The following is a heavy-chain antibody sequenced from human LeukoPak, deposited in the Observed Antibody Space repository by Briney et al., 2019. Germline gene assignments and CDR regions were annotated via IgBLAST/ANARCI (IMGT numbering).Heavy chain of an antibody. D-gene: IGHD3-10*02. J-gene: IGHJ6*04. CDR2: IKQDGSEK. V-gene: IGHV3-7*01. CDR1: GFTFSSYW. CDR3: AELGITMIGGV. Sequence: PGGSLRLSCAASGFTFSSYWMSWVRQAPGKGLQWVANIKQDGSEKNYVDSVKGRFSISRDNAKNSLYLQMNSLTAEDTAVYYCAELGITMIGGVWGKGTTVTISS.